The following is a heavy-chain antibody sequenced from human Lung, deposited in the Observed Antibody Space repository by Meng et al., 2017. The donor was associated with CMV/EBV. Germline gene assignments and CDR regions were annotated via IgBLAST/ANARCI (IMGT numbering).Heavy chain of an antibody. V-gene: IGHV1-8*01. CDR2: MNPNSGNT. D-gene: IGHD2-15*01. Sequence: ASVXVSXKASGYTFTSYDINWVRQATGQGLEWMGWMNPNSGNTGYAQKFQGRVTMTRNTSISTAYMELSSLRSEDTAVYYCARGFLAAKSGLRSLTYWGQGTXVTVDS. CDR1: GYTFTSYD. CDR3: ARGFLAAKSGLRSLTY. J-gene: IGHJ4*02.